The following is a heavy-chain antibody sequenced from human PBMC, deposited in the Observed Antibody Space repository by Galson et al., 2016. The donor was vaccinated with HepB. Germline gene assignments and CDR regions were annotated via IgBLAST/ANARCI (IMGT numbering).Heavy chain of an antibody. CDR1: GFTFSTYW. D-gene: IGHD6-13*01. CDR3: ATMGISHVFDY. CDR2: IKQDGSEK. J-gene: IGHJ4*02. Sequence: SLRLSCAASGFTFSTYWMSWVRQAPGKGLEWVANIKQDGSEKYYVHSHVKGRFTISRDNAKNSLYLQMNSLRAEDTAVYFCATMGISHVFDYWGQGTLVTVSS. V-gene: IGHV3-7*02.